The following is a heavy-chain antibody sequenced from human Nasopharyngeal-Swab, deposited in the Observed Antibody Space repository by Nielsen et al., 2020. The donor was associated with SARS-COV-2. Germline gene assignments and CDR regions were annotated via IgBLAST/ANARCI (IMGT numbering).Heavy chain of an antibody. D-gene: IGHD2-2*01. Sequence: SETLSLTCTVSGGSISSSSYYWGWIRQPPGQGLEWIGSLYYTGRSYYNPSLKTRVTISGDSSKNQFSLRLTSVTAADTAVYYCAREAEDCSSASCYAAPFDSWGQGPWSPSPQ. CDR3: AREAEDCSSASCYAAPFDS. V-gene: IGHV4-39*02. CDR2: LYYTGRS. J-gene: IGHJ4*02. CDR1: GGSISSSSYY.